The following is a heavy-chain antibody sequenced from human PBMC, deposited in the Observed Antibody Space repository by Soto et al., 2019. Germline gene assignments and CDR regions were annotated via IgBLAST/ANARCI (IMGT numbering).Heavy chain of an antibody. V-gene: IGHV1-69*06. CDR2: IIPIFGTA. D-gene: IGHD6-13*01. CDR1: GGTFSSYA. J-gene: IGHJ6*02. CDR3: ANSGIAAAGTGYYYYYGMDV. Sequence: SVKVSCKASGGTFSSYAIGWVRQAPGQGLEWMGGIIPIFGTANYAQKFQGRVTITADKSTSTAYMELSSLRSEDTAVYYCANSGIAAAGTGYYYYYGMDVWGQGTTVTVYS.